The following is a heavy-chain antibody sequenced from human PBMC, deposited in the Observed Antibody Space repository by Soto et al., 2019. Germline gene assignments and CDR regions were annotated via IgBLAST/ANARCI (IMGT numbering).Heavy chain of an antibody. CDR1: GYTLTELS. D-gene: IGHD3-22*01. V-gene: IGHV1-24*01. CDR2: FDPEDGET. Sequence: ASVKVSCKVSGYTLTELSMHWVRQAPGKGLEWMGGFDPEDGETIYAQKFQGRVTMTEDTSTDTAYMELSSLRSEDTAVYYCATTTRKYYYDSSGYLDYWGQGXLVTVSS. CDR3: ATTTRKYYYDSSGYLDY. J-gene: IGHJ4*02.